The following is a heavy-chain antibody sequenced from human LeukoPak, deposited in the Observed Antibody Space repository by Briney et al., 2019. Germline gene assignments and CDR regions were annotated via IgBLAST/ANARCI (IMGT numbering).Heavy chain of an antibody. J-gene: IGHJ6*02. V-gene: IGHV3-30*03. CDR1: GFTFSSYG. CDR2: ISYDGSNK. Sequence: GGSLRLSCAASGFTFSSYGMHWVRQAPGKGLEWVAVISYDGSNKYYADSVKGRFTISRDNSKNTLYLQMNSLRAEDTAVYYCARRRHTNWGHYYYYYGMDVWGQGTTVTVSS. D-gene: IGHD7-27*01. CDR3: ARRRHTNWGHYYYYYGMDV.